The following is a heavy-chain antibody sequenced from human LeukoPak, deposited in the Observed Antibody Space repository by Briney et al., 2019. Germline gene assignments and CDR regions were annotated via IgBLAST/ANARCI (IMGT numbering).Heavy chain of an antibody. V-gene: IGHV1-18*01. CDR2: ISAYNGNT. CDR1: GYTFTSYG. J-gene: IGHJ4*02. Sequence: GASVKVSCKASGYTFTSYGISWVRQAPGQGLEWMGWISAYNGNTNYAQKLQGRVTMTTDTSTSTAYMELRSLRSDDTAVYYCAGETQSRYYDFWSGYSPLDYWGQGTLVTVSS. CDR3: AGETQSRYYDFWSGYSPLDY. D-gene: IGHD3-3*01.